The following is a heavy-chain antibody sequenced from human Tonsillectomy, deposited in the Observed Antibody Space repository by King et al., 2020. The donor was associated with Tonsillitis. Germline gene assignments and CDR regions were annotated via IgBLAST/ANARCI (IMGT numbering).Heavy chain of an antibody. Sequence: VQLVQSGAEVKKPGSSVKVSCKASGGTFSSYAISWVRQAPGQGLEWMGRIIPILGIANYAQKFQGRVTITADKSTSTAYMELSSLRSEDTAVYYCARDQGGQDCSGGSCHPVYWGQGTLVTVSS. CDR2: IIPILGIA. D-gene: IGHD2-15*01. CDR3: ARDQGGQDCSGGSCHPVY. CDR1: GGTFSSYA. J-gene: IGHJ4*02. V-gene: IGHV1-69*09.